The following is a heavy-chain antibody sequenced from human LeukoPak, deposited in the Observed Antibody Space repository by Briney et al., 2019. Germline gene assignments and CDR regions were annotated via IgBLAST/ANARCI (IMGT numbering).Heavy chain of an antibody. J-gene: IGHJ3*02. V-gene: IGHV3-21*01. D-gene: IGHD5-12*01. Sequence: GGSLRLSCAASGFTFSSYSMNWVRQAPGKGLEWVSSISSSSSYIYYADSVKGRFTISRDNAKNSLYLQMNSLRAEDTAVYYCARMSGYDDRALDIWGQGTMVPVSS. CDR2: ISSSSSYI. CDR1: GFTFSSYS. CDR3: ARMSGYDDRALDI.